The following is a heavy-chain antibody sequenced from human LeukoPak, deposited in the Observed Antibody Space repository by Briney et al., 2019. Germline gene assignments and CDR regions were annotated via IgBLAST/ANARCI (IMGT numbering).Heavy chain of an antibody. D-gene: IGHD2-2*02. Sequence: SETLSLTCTVSGGSISSYYWSWIRQPPGKGLEWIGHIYYSGSTIYNPSLKSRVTISVDMPKNQFPLKLSSVTAADTAVYYCARGGFCSSTTCYKAIWFDPWGQGALVTVSS. CDR2: IYYSGST. V-gene: IGHV4-59*01. CDR1: GGSISSYY. J-gene: IGHJ5*02. CDR3: ARGGFCSSTTCYKAIWFDP.